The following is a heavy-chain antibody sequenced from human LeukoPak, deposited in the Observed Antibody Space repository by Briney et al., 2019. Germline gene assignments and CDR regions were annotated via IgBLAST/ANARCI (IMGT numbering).Heavy chain of an antibody. Sequence: ASVKVSCKASGYTFTSCDINWVRQATGQGLEWMGWMNPNSGTTGYGQSFQGRITMTRDISTGTAYMELSNLTSEDTAIYYCTRGSSGRRDNWGQGTLVTVSA. J-gene: IGHJ4*02. V-gene: IGHV1-8*01. CDR1: GYTFTSCD. CDR2: MNPNSGTT. D-gene: IGHD6-19*01. CDR3: TRGSSGRRDN.